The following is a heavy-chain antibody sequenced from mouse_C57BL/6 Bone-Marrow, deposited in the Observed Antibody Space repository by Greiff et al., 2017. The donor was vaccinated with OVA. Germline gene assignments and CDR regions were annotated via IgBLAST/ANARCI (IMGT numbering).Heavy chain of an antibody. CDR2: IDPETGGT. J-gene: IGHJ1*03. D-gene: IGHD1-1*01. CDR1: GYTFTDNE. V-gene: IGHV1-15*01. CDR3: TRPLITTVVDFDV. Sequence: VKLQQSGAELVRPGASVTLSCKASGYTFTDNEMHWVKQTPVHGLEWIGAIDPETGGTAYNQKFKGKAILTADKSSSTAYMELRSLTSEDSAVYYCTRPLITTVVDFDVWGTGTTVTVSS.